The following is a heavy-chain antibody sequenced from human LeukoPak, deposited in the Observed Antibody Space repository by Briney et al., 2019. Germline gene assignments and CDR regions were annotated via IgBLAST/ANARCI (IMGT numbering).Heavy chain of an antibody. CDR2: INHSGST. CDR1: GGSFSGYY. V-gene: IGHV4-34*01. D-gene: IGHD3-9*01. CDR3: ASWLYYDILTGQCGPFGY. J-gene: IGHJ4*02. Sequence: SETLSLTCAVYGGSFSGYYWSWIRQPPGKGLEWIGEINHSGSTNYNPSLKSRVTISVDTSKNQFSLKLSSVTAADTAVYYCASWLYYDILTGQCGPFGYWGQGTLVTVSS.